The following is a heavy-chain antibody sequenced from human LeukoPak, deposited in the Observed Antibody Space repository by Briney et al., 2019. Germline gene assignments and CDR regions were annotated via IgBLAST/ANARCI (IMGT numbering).Heavy chain of an antibody. V-gene: IGHV7-4-1*02. CDR3: ARTLSGGNYVFFDFDY. CDR2: INTNTGNP. CDR1: GYTFTSYP. D-gene: IGHD4-23*01. Sequence: ASVKVSCKASGYTFTSYPMNWVRQAPGQGLEWMGWINTNTGNPTYAQGFTGRFVFSLDTSVSTAYLQTSSLKAEDTAVYYCARTLSGGNYVFFDFDYWGQGTLVTVSS. J-gene: IGHJ4*02.